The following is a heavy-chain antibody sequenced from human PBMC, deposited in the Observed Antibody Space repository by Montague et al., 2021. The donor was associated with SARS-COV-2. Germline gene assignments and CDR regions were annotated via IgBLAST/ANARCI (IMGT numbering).Heavy chain of an antibody. CDR2: IYYSGRT. V-gene: IGHV4-59*01. J-gene: IGHJ4*02. D-gene: IGHD3-3*01. CDR3: ASQVPDFWSGIDY. Sequence: SETLSLTCTVSGGSISSYYWSWIRQPPGKVLEWFGYIYYSGRTNYNPSLKSRVTISVDTSKNQFSLKLSSVTAADTAVYYCASQVPDFWSGIDYWGQGTLVTVSS. CDR1: GGSISSYY.